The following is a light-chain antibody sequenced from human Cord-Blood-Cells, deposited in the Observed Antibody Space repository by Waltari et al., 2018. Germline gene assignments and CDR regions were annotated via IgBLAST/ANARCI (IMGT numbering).Light chain of an antibody. CDR1: SSDAGSYYL. CDR2: EGS. V-gene: IGLV2-23*01. Sequence: QSALTQPASVSGSPGQSITISCTGTSSDAGSYYLVSWYQQPPGKAPKLMIYEGSKRPSGVSNRFSCSKSGNTASLTISGLQAEDEADYYCCSYAGSSTWVFGGGTKLTVL. J-gene: IGLJ3*02. CDR3: CSYAGSSTWV.